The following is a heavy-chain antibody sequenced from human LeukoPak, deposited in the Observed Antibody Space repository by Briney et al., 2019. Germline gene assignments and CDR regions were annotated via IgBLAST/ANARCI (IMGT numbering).Heavy chain of an antibody. CDR1: GFTFSSYG. Sequence: GGSLRLSCAASGFTFSSYGMHWVRQAPGKGLEWVAFIRYDGSNKYYADSVKGRFTISRDNSKNTLYLQMNSLRAEDTAVYYCAKESPITMVRGGRVWFDPWGQGTLVTVSS. J-gene: IGHJ5*02. CDR3: AKESPITMVRGGRVWFDP. CDR2: IRYDGSNK. V-gene: IGHV3-30*02. D-gene: IGHD3-10*01.